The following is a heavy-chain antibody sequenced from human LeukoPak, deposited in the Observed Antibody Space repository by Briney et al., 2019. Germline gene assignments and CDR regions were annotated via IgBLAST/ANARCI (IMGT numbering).Heavy chain of an antibody. J-gene: IGHJ1*01. Sequence: SVKVSCKASGGTFSSYAISWVRQAPGQELEWMGGIIPIFGTANYAQKFQGRVTITADESTSTAYMELSSLRSEDTAVYYCARWGYYDSSGYGSFTFQHWGQGTLVTVSS. V-gene: IGHV1-69*13. CDR3: ARWGYYDSSGYGSFTFQH. CDR2: IIPIFGTA. CDR1: GGTFSSYA. D-gene: IGHD3-22*01.